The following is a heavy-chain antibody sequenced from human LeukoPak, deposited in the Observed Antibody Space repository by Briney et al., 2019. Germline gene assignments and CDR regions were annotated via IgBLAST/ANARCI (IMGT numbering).Heavy chain of an antibody. CDR2: IYYSGST. D-gene: IGHD3-22*01. J-gene: IGHJ4*02. V-gene: IGHV4-31*11. CDR3: ARSLPGYYDSSGYHDY. Sequence: PSETLSLTCAVYGGSFSGYYWSWIRQHPGKGLEWIGYIYYSGSTYYNPSLKSRVTISVDTSKNQFSLKLSSVTAADTAVYYCARSLPGYYDSSGYHDYWGQGTLVTVSS. CDR1: GGSFSGYY.